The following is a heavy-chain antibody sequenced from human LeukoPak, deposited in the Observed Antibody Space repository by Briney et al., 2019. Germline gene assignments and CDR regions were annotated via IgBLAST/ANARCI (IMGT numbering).Heavy chain of an antibody. D-gene: IGHD1-1*01. J-gene: IGHJ4*02. CDR1: GGSISSYY. V-gene: IGHV4-59*01. CDR2: ILYSGTTT. Sequence: SETLSLTCTVSGGSISSYYWSWIRQTPGKGLEWIGYILYSGTTTNYNPSLKSRVTISVDTSKNQFSLKLSSVTAADTAVYYCARVGDWNDLVYWGQGTLVTVSS. CDR3: ARVGDWNDLVY.